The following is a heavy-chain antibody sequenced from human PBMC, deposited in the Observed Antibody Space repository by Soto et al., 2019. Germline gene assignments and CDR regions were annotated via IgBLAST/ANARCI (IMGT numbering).Heavy chain of an antibody. J-gene: IGHJ4*02. CDR2: IYYSGTT. CDR1: GDSVSNDNYY. D-gene: IGHD3-16*01. CDR3: ARSQRGRTAFTFDY. V-gene: IGHV4-61*01. Sequence: PSETLSLTCAVSGDSVSNDNYYWSWIRQPPGKGLEWIGYIYYSGTTNYNSYLKSRLNLSVDMSKNQFSLKLASVTAADTAVYFCARSQRGRTAFTFDYWGQGALVTVSS.